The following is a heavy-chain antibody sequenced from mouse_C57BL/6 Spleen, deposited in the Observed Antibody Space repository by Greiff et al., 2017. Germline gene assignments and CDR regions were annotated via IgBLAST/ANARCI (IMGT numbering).Heavy chain of an antibody. J-gene: IGHJ2*01. Sequence: VKLMESGAELARPGASVKLSCKASGYTFTSYGISWVKQRTGQGLEWIGEIYPRSGNTYYNEKFKGKATLTADKSSSTAYMELRSLTSEDSAVYFCARWKGSTMVTTEGGFDYWGQGTTLTVSS. CDR1: GYTFTSYG. D-gene: IGHD2-2*01. V-gene: IGHV1-81*01. CDR3: ARWKGSTMVTTEGGFDY. CDR2: IYPRSGNT.